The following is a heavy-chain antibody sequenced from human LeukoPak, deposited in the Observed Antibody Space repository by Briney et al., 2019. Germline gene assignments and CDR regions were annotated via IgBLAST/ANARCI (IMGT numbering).Heavy chain of an antibody. CDR1: GGSISSHY. CDR2: IYYSGST. Sequence: PSETLSLTCTVPGGSISSHYWSWIRQPPGKGLEWIGYIYYSGSTNYNPSLKSRVTISVDTSKNQFSLKLSSVTAADTAVYYCARDTSNWFDPWGQGTLVTVSS. V-gene: IGHV4-59*11. CDR3: ARDTSNWFDP. J-gene: IGHJ5*02.